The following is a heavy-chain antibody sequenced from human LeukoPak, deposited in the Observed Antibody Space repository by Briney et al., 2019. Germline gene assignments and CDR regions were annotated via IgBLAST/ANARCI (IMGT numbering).Heavy chain of an antibody. CDR1: GFTFSDYA. Sequence: GGSLRLSCAASGFTFSDYAMSWVRQAPGKGLEWLSVISGGSSGSTYYADSVTGRFTVSRDNSKNTVYLQMNSLRVDDTAVYYCARRDIVVIVSASDYWGQGTLVTVSS. D-gene: IGHD2-15*01. J-gene: IGHJ4*02. V-gene: IGHV3-23*01. CDR2: ISGGSSGST. CDR3: ARRDIVVIVSASDY.